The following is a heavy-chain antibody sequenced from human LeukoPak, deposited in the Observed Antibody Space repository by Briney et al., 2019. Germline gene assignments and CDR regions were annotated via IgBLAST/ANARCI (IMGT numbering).Heavy chain of an antibody. D-gene: IGHD5-24*01. Sequence: PGGSLRLSCAASEFTINDAWMSWVRQAPGKGLEWVGRIKSKTDGGTTEYAAPVRGRFTISRDDSKNTLYLQMNSLKTEDTAMYYCSSWGSTPGVSSDGYWGQGTLVTVSS. CDR2: IKSKTDGGTT. V-gene: IGHV3-15*01. CDR1: EFTINDAW. J-gene: IGHJ1*01. CDR3: SSWGSTPGVSSDGY.